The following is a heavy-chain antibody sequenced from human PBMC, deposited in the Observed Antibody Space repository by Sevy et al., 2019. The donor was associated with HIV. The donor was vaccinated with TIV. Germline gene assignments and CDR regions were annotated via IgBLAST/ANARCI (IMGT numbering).Heavy chain of an antibody. CDR3: AREHNSDSSSWYYYYYYGMDV. V-gene: IGHV3-21*01. J-gene: IGHJ6*02. CDR1: GFTFSSYS. Sequence: GGSLRLSCAASGFTFSSYSMNWVRQAPGKGLEWVSSISSSSSYIYYADSVKGRFTISRDNAKNSLYLQMNSLRAEDTAVYYCAREHNSDSSSWYYYYYYGMDVWGQGTTVTVSS. D-gene: IGHD6-13*01. CDR2: ISSSSSYI.